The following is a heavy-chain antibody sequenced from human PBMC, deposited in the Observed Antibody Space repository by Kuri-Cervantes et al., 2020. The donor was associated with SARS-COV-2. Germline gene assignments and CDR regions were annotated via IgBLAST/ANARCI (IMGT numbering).Heavy chain of an antibody. Sequence: ESLKISCTVSGGPISSYYWGWIRQPPGKGLEWIGSIYYTGNTYYNPSLNSRVTMSVDTSKNQFSLKVSSVTAADTAVYYCARQYVLRHLEWSREMRSTYYMDVWGKGTMVTVSS. J-gene: IGHJ6*03. CDR2: IYYTGNT. CDR3: ARQYVLRHLEWSREMRSTYYMDV. CDR1: GGPISSYY. V-gene: IGHV4-39*01. D-gene: IGHD3-3*01.